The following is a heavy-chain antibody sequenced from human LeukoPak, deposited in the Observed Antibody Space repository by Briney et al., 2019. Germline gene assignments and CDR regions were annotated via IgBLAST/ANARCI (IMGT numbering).Heavy chain of an antibody. J-gene: IGHJ4*02. CDR1: GGSISSSSYY. CDR3: ARQTGSGLFILP. Sequence: SETLSLTCTVSGGSISSSSYYWGWIRQPPGKGLEWIGSTYYSGNTYYNASLKSQVSISIDTSKNQFSLRLTSVTAADTAVYYCARQTGSGLFILPGGQGTLVTVSS. V-gene: IGHV4-39*01. CDR2: TYYSGNT. D-gene: IGHD3/OR15-3a*01.